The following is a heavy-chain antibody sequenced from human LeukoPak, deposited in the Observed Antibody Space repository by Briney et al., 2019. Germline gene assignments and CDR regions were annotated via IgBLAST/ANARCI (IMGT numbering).Heavy chain of an antibody. D-gene: IGHD3-22*01. CDR3: ALGNGCYYDTRGHTFDS. CDR2: IYYSGST. CDR1: GGSISIYY. V-gene: IGHV4-59*08. J-gene: IGHJ4*02. Sequence: SETLSLTCTVSGGSISIYYWNWLRPPPGMGLEWIGYIYYSGSTNYNPSLKSRVTISVDTSKKQFSLKLSTVTSADTPVYYRALGNGCYYDTRGHTFDSWGQGNLVTVSS.